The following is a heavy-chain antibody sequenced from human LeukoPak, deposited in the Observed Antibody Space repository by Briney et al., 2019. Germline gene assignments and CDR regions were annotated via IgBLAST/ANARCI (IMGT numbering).Heavy chain of an antibody. CDR1: GGSISSGDYY. J-gene: IGHJ4*02. V-gene: IGHV4-30-4*08. Sequence: SGPGLVKPSQTLSLTCTVSGGSISSGDYYWSWIRQPPGKGLEWIWYIYYSGSTYYNPSLKSRVTISVDTSKNQFSLKLSSVTAADTAVYYCARAGFWSGYLDYWGQGTLVTVSS. CDR2: IYYSGST. D-gene: IGHD3-3*01. CDR3: ARAGFWSGYLDY.